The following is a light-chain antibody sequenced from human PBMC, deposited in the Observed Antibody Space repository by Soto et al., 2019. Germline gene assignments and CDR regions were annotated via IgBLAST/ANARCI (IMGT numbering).Light chain of an antibody. V-gene: IGKV1-5*03. CDR1: QSISLW. CDR3: QHYKDYSWK. CDR2: KTS. Sequence: DIHMTPSPSTLSASVGDRVTITCRASQSISLWVAWYQQKPGRAPNLLIYKTSSLETGVPSRFSGSGSVTEFTLTISSLQPDDFATYYGQHYKDYSWKFGQGTKVEVK. J-gene: IGKJ1*01.